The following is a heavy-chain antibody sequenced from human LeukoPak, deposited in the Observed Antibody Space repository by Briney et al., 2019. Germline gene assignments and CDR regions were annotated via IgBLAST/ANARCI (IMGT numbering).Heavy chain of an antibody. V-gene: IGHV3-30-3*01. Sequence: GGSLRLSCAASGFTFSSYAMHWVRQAPGKGLEWVAVISYDGSNKYYADSVKGRFTISRDNSKNTLYLQMNSLRAEDTAVYYCARGEVGISGYYYYMDVWGQGTTVTVSS. CDR2: ISYDGSNK. D-gene: IGHD1-26*01. CDR3: ARGEVGISGYYYYMDV. CDR1: GFTFSSYA. J-gene: IGHJ6*03.